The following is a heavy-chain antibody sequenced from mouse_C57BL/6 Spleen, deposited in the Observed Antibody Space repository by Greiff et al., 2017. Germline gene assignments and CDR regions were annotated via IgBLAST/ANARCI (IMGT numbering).Heavy chain of an antibody. CDR1: GFTFSSYA. D-gene: IGHD3-1*01. J-gene: IGHJ3*01. CDR2: ISDGGSYT. CDR3: ARDREGSSWFAY. V-gene: IGHV5-4*01. Sequence: EVQGVESGGGLVKPGGSLKLSCAASGFTFSSYAMSWVRQTPEKRLEWVATISDGGSYTYYPDNVKGRFTISRDNAKNNLYLQMSHLKSEDTAMYYCARDREGSSWFAYWGQGTLVTVSA.